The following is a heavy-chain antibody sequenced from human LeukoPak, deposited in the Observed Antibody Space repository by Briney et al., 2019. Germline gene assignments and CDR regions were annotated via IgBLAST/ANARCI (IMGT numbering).Heavy chain of an antibody. CDR1: GYTVTGYY. D-gene: IGHD1-26*01. V-gene: IGHV1-2*02. Sequence: ASVKVSCKASGYTVTGYYIHWVRQAPGQGLEWMGWITPKSGDTDYAKKFQGRVTMTRDTSITTAYMELSSLRSDDTAIYYCARSPIGLGFFDYWGQGTLVTVSS. CDR3: ARSPIGLGFFDY. CDR2: ITPKSGDT. J-gene: IGHJ4*02.